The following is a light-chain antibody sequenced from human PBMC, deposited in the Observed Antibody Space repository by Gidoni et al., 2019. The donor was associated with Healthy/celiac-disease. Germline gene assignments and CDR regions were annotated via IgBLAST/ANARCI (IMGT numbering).Light chain of an antibody. CDR3: QQSNSFPFT. Sequence: DIQMTQSPSSVSASVGDRVTITCRTSQGISSGLAWYQQKPVKAPKLLIYAASSLQSGVPSRFSGSGSGTDFTLTISSLQPEDFATYYFQQSNSFPFTFGPGTKVDIK. J-gene: IGKJ3*01. CDR1: QGISSG. CDR2: AAS. V-gene: IGKV1-12*02.